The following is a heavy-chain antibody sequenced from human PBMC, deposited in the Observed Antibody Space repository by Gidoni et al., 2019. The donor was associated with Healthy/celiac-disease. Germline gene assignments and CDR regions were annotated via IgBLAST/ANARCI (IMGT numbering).Heavy chain of an antibody. CDR3: ARDRVHYYDSSGYVYYYYGMDV. V-gene: IGHV3-53*01. Sequence: EVQLVESVGGLIQPGGSLRLSFAASGFTVGSNSMSWFRQAPGKGLEWVSVIYSGGRTYYADSVKGRFTISRDNSKNTLYLQMNSLRAEDTAVYYCARDRVHYYDSSGYVYYYYGMDVWGQGTTVTVSS. CDR1: GFTVGSNS. J-gene: IGHJ6*02. CDR2: IYSGGRT. D-gene: IGHD3-22*01.